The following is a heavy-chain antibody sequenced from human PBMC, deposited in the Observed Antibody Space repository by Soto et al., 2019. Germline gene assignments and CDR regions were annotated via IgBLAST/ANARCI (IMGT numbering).Heavy chain of an antibody. V-gene: IGHV1-8*01. CDR2: MNPNSGNT. CDR1: GYTFTSYD. J-gene: IGHJ4*02. Sequence: QVQLVQSGAEVKKPGASVKVSCKASGYTFTSYDINWVRQATGQGLEWMGWMNPNSGNTGYAQKFQGRVTMTRNTSISTAYMELSSLRSEDTAVYYCVRVYCSGGSCYSFPHYWGQGTLVTVSS. D-gene: IGHD2-15*01. CDR3: VRVYCSGGSCYSFPHY.